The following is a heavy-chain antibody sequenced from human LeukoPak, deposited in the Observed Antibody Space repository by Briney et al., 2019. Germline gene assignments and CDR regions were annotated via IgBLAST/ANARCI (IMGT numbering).Heavy chain of an antibody. V-gene: IGHV3-30*02. Sequence: PGGSLRLSCAASGFTFSSYGMHWVRQAPGKGLEWVAFIRYDGSNKYYADSVKGRFTISRDNAKNSLYLQMNSLRAEDTAVYYCARGASYGMDVWGQGTTVTVSS. D-gene: IGHD3-16*01. CDR1: GFTFSSYG. CDR2: IRYDGSNK. CDR3: ARGASYGMDV. J-gene: IGHJ6*02.